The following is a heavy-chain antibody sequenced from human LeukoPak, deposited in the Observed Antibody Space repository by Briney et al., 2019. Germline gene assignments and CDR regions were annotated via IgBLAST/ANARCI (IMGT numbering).Heavy chain of an antibody. D-gene: IGHD2-21*02. J-gene: IGHJ4*02. CDR2: IKQDGSEK. CDR1: GFTFSSYW. V-gene: IGHV3-7*01. Sequence: PGGSLRLSCAASGFTFSSYWMSWVRRAPGKGLEWVANIKQDGSEKFYVDSVKGRFTISRDNAKNSLYLQMNSLRAEDTAVYYCAEGVGSAIDYWGQGTLVTVSS. CDR3: AEGVGSAIDY.